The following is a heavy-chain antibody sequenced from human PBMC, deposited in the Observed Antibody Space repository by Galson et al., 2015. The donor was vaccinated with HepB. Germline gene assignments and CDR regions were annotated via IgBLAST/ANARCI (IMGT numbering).Heavy chain of an antibody. CDR3: ARIRYYYDSSGSGFDY. D-gene: IGHD3-22*01. V-gene: IGHV2-70*01. J-gene: IGHJ4*02. CDR1: GFSLSTSGMC. Sequence: PALVKPTQTLTLTCTFSGFSLSTSGMCVSWIRQPPGKALEWLALIDWDDDKYYSTSLKTRLTISKDTSKNQVVLTMTNMDPVDTATYYCARIRYYYDSSGSGFDYWGQGTLVTVSS. CDR2: IDWDDDK.